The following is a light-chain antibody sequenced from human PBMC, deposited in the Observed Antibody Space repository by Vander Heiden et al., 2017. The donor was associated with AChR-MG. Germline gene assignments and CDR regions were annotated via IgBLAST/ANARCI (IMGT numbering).Light chain of an antibody. CDR2: KTS. CDR1: QSIGSW. Sequence: DFQMTQSPSTLSASVGDRVTITCRASQSIGSWLAWYQQKPGKAPNLLIYKTSTLESGVPSRFSGSESGTEFTLTISSLQPDDVATYYCQVYNGHSWTFGGGTKVEIK. J-gene: IGKJ1*01. V-gene: IGKV1-5*03. CDR3: QVYNGHSWT.